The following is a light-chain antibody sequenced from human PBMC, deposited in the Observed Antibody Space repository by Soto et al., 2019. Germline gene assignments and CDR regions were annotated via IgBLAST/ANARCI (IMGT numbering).Light chain of an antibody. J-gene: IGKJ3*01. Sequence: EIVMTQSPATLSVSPGERATLSCRASQSISSNLAWYQQKPGQAPRLLIYGASTRATGIPATFRGSGSGTEFTLTISSLQSVDFAVYYCQQYNNWPFTFGPGTKVDIK. CDR3: QQYNNWPFT. CDR1: QSISSN. CDR2: GAS. V-gene: IGKV3-15*01.